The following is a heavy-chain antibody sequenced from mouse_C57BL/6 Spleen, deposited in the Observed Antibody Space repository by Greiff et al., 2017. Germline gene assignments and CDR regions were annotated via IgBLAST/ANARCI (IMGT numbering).Heavy chain of an antibody. J-gene: IGHJ4*01. Sequence: QVQLQQSGPELVKPGASVKISCKASGYAFSSPWMNWVKQRPGKGLAWIGRLYPGDGDTNYNGKFKGKATLTADKSSSTAYMQLSSLTSEDSAVYFCARYSLSYAKDYWSQGTSVTVSS. CDR1: GYAFSSPW. V-gene: IGHV1-82*01. CDR2: LYPGDGDT. CDR3: ARYSLSYAKDY.